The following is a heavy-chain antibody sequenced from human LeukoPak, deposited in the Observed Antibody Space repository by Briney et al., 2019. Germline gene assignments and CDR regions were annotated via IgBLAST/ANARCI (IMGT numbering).Heavy chain of an antibody. D-gene: IGHD6-13*01. CDR1: SVSNTY. Sequence: SVSNTYMSWIRQPPGKGLEWIGYVYHSGGTYYNPSLKSQITISIDKSKNQFSLTVSSVTATDTALYYCASRAAARFDPWGQGILVTVSS. J-gene: IGHJ5*02. CDR2: VYHSGGT. CDR3: ASRAAARFDP. V-gene: IGHV4-30-4*01.